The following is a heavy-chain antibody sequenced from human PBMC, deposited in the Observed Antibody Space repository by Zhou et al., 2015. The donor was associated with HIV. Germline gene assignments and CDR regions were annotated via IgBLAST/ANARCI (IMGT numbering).Heavy chain of an antibody. CDR1: GFTFSDYY. J-gene: IGHJ4*02. CDR3: VRDGAYGLDLRGALDQ. CDR2: ISDSGSGK. Sequence: VQLVESGGGLVKPGGSLRLSCAASGFTFSDYYMVWIRQAPGKGLETVSYISDSGSGKSYADSVRGRFTISRDNAKKSLYLQMNSLKADDTAIYYCVRDGAYGLDLRGALDQWGQGTLVTVSS. D-gene: IGHD3/OR15-3a*01. V-gene: IGHV3-11*01.